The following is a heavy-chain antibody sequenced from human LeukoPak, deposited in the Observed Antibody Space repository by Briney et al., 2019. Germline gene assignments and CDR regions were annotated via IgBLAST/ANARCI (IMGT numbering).Heavy chain of an antibody. Sequence: GESLKISCKGSGYSFTSYWIGWVRQMPGKGLEWRGIIYPGDSDTRYSPSFQGEVTISADKSINTAYLQWSSLKASDTAMYYCARRVAYYDSSGYYDAFDIWGQGTMVTVSS. D-gene: IGHD3-22*01. CDR3: ARRVAYYDSSGYYDAFDI. J-gene: IGHJ3*02. V-gene: IGHV5-51*01. CDR2: IYPGDSDT. CDR1: GYSFTSYW.